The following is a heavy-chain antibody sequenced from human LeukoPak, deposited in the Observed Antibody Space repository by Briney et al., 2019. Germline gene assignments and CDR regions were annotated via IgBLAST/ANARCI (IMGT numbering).Heavy chain of an antibody. CDR2: ISPAGGTT. CDR3: AKESGEDAFDI. V-gene: IGHV3-23*01. CDR1: GFTFSSEA. J-gene: IGHJ3*02. D-gene: IGHD3-10*01. Sequence: PGGSLRLSCAVSGFTFSSEAMGWVRQLPGGGLEWVSTISPAGGTTYYAESMKGRFTISRDNSKNTLYLQMNSLRAEDTAVYYCAKESGEDAFDIWGQGTMVTVSS.